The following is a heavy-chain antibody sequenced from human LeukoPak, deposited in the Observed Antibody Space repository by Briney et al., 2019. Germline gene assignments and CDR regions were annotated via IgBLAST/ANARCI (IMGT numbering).Heavy chain of an antibody. Sequence: SSETLSLTCTVSGGSISSYYWSWIRQPPGKGLEWIGYIYYSGSTNYNPSLKSRVTISADTSKNQFSLKLSSVTAADTAVYYCARDAYGDYFDYWGQGTLVTVSS. CDR3: ARDAYGDYFDY. V-gene: IGHV4-59*01. CDR1: GGSISSYY. CDR2: IYYSGST. D-gene: IGHD4-17*01. J-gene: IGHJ4*02.